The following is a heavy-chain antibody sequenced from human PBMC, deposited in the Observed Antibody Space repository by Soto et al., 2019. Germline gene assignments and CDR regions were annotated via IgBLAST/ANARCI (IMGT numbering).Heavy chain of an antibody. D-gene: IGHD6-13*01. V-gene: IGHV2-26*01. CDR3: PRISATSGTHWFDP. CDR2: IFSSDEK. Sequence: QVTLKESGPVLVKPTETLTLTCTVSGFSLSNARMGVSWIRQPPGKALEWLAHIFSSDEKSYITSLKSRLTISKDTSKSQVVLTMTNMDPVDTATYYCPRISATSGTHWFDPWGQGTLVTVSS. CDR1: GFSLSNARMG. J-gene: IGHJ5*02.